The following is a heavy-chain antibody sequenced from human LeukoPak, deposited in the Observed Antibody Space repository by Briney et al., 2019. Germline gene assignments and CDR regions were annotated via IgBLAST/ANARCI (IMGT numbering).Heavy chain of an antibody. V-gene: IGHV5-51*01. Sequence: GESLKISSKGSGYSFTSYWIGWVRQMPGKGLEWMGIIYPGDSDTRYSPSFQGQVTISADKSISTAYLQWSSLKAADTAVYYCARGLGVVPAALYYFDYWGQGTLVTVSS. CDR1: GYSFTSYW. D-gene: IGHD2-2*01. CDR2: IYPGDSDT. CDR3: ARGLGVVPAALYYFDY. J-gene: IGHJ4*02.